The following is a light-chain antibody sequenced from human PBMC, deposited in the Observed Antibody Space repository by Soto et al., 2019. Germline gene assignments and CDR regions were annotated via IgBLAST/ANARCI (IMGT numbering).Light chain of an antibody. V-gene: IGLV2-18*02. Sequence: QSALTQPPSVSGSPGQSVTISCTGTSSDVGSYNRVSWYKQPPGTAPKVMIYDVSYRPSGVPDRFSGSESGNTASLTISGLQAEDESDYYCSSYTSSSTYVFGTGTKLTVL. CDR3: SSYTSSSTYV. J-gene: IGLJ1*01. CDR2: DVS. CDR1: SSDVGSYNR.